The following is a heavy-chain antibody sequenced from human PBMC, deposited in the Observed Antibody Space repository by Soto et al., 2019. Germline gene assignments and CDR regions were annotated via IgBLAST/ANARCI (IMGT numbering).Heavy chain of an antibody. Sequence: QITLKESGPTLVKPTQTLTLTCTFSGFSLSTSGVGVGWIRQPPGKALEWLALIYWDDDKRYSPSLKSRLTITKDTSKNQVVLTMTNMDPVDTATYYCAHGWFGELLSYNWFDPWGQGTLVTVSS. J-gene: IGHJ5*02. V-gene: IGHV2-5*02. D-gene: IGHD3-10*01. CDR2: IYWDDDK. CDR1: GFSLSTSGVG. CDR3: AHGWFGELLSYNWFDP.